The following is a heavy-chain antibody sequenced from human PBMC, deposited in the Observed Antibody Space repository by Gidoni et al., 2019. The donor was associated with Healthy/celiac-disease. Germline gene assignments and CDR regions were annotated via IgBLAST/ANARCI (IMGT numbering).Heavy chain of an antibody. CDR3: AKEGYYDSSGYYTNWYFDL. Sequence: EVQLLESGGGLVQPGGSLRLSCAASGFPFSSYAMSWVRQAPGKGLEWVSAISGSGGSTYYADSVKGRFTISRDNSKNTLYLQMNSLRAEDTAVYYCAKEGYYDSSGYYTNWYFDLWGRGTLVTVSS. CDR1: GFPFSSYA. D-gene: IGHD3-22*01. CDR2: ISGSGGST. J-gene: IGHJ2*01. V-gene: IGHV3-23*01.